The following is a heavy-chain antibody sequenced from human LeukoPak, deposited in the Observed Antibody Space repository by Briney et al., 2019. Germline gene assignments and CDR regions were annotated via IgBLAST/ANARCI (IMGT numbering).Heavy chain of an antibody. CDR3: ARDPATYSSGRWGGFDY. CDR1: GFTFSTYA. V-gene: IGHV3-30-3*01. CDR2: ISYDGSNK. J-gene: IGHJ4*02. Sequence: GGSLRLSCAASGFTFSTYAVHWVRQAPGKGLEWVAVISYDGSNKYYTDSVKGRFTFSRDNSKNTLYLQMSSLRTEDTAVYYCARDPATYSSGRWGGFDYWGQGTLVTVSS. D-gene: IGHD6-19*01.